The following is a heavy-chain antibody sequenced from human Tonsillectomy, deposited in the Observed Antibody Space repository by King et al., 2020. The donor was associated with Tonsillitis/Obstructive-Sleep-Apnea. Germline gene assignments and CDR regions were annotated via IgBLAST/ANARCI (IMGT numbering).Heavy chain of an antibody. CDR1: GGSINNYY. CDR2: ISDSGTT. V-gene: IGHV4-59*01. CDR3: ARGHPPGIIFPMDV. Sequence: VQLQESGPGLVKPSETLSLICSVSGGSINNYYWSWIRQSPGMGLEWIGDISDSGTTNYNPSPTSRVTISVGTSNNQFSLKLSSVTAADTAVYYCARGHPPGIIFPMDVWGKGTTVTVSS. J-gene: IGHJ6*04. D-gene: IGHD2-15*01.